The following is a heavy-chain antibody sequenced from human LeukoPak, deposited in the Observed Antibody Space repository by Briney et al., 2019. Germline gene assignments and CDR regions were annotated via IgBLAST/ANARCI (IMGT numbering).Heavy chain of an antibody. V-gene: IGHV4-39*01. CDR3: ARGTRLWWLASWLDP. D-gene: IGHD2-21*01. Sequence: SETLSLTCTVSGGSISSSSYYWGWIRQPPGKGLEWIGSIYYSGSTYYNPSLKSRVTISVDTSKNQFSLKLSSVTAADTAVYYCARGTRLWWLASWLDPWGQGTLVTVSS. CDR1: GGSISSSSYY. CDR2: IYYSGST. J-gene: IGHJ5*02.